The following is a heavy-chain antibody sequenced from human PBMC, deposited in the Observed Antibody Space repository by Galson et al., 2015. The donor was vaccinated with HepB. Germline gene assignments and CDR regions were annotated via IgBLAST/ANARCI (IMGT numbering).Heavy chain of an antibody. CDR3: ARDGPEVGATTNFDY. V-gene: IGHV3-11*01. J-gene: IGHJ4*02. CDR1: GFTFSDYY. D-gene: IGHD1-26*01. CDR2: ISSSGSTI. Sequence: SLRLSCAASGFTFSDYYMSWIRQAPGKGLEWVSYISSSGSTIYYADSVKGRFTISRDNAKDSLYLQMNSLRAEDTAVYYCARDGPEVGATTNFDYWGQGTLVTVSS.